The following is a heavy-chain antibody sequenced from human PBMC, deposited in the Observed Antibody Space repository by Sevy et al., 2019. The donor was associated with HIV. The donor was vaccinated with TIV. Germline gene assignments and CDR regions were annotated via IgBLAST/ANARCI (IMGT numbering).Heavy chain of an antibody. V-gene: IGHV1-69*13. D-gene: IGHD3-22*01. CDR3: ARGNYDSSGQLDY. J-gene: IGHJ4*02. Sequence: ASVKVSCKASGGTFSSYAISWVRQAPGQGLEWMGGIIPIFGTANYSQKFQGRVTITADESTSTAYMELSSLRSEDTAVYYCARGNYDSSGQLDYWGQGTLVTVPQ. CDR1: GGTFSSYA. CDR2: IIPIFGTA.